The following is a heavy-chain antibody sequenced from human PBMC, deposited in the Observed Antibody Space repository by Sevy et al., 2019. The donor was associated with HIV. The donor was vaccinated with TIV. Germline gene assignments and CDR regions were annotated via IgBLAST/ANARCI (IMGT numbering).Heavy chain of an antibody. J-gene: IGHJ4*02. CDR2: ISGSGGST. CDR1: GFTLSSYA. Sequence: GGSLRLSCTASGFTLSSYAMNWVRQAPGKGLEWVSAISGSGGSTYYADSVKGRFTISSDNSKNTLYLQMNSLRAEDTAVYYCAKLAATTGGEYFDYWGQGTLVTVSS. D-gene: IGHD4-17*01. V-gene: IGHV3-23*01. CDR3: AKLAATTGGEYFDY.